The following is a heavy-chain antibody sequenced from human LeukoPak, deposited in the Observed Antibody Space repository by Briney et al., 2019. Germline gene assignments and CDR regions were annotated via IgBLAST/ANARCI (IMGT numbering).Heavy chain of an antibody. CDR3: AKGSNSGSYYAYPDY. Sequence: GGSLRLSCAASGFTFDDYAMHWVRQAPGKGLEWVSLISGDGGSTYYADSVKGRFTISRDNSKNSLYLQMNSLRTEDTALYYCAKGSNSGSYYAYPDYWGQGTLVTVS. J-gene: IGHJ4*02. V-gene: IGHV3-43*02. CDR1: GFTFDDYA. D-gene: IGHD1-26*01. CDR2: ISGDGGST.